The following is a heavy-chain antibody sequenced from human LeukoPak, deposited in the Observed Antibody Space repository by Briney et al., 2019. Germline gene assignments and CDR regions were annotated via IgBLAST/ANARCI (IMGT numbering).Heavy chain of an antibody. CDR1: GYTFTSYA. Sequence: GASVKVSCKASGYTFTSYAMHWVRQAPGQRLEWMGWINAGNGNTKYSQEFQGRVTITRDTSASTVYMQLSSLRSEDTAMYYCARIRDGYNDACDIWGQGTVVTVPS. D-gene: IGHD5-24*01. V-gene: IGHV1-3*03. J-gene: IGHJ3*02. CDR2: INAGNGNT. CDR3: ARIRDGYNDACDI.